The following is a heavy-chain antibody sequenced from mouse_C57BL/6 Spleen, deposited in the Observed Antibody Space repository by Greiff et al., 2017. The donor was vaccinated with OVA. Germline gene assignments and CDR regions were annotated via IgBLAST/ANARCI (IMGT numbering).Heavy chain of an antibody. Sequence: VQLQQSGPVLVKPGASVKMSCKASGYTFTDYYMNWVKQSHGKSLEWIGVINPYNGGTSYNQKFKGKATLTVDKSSSTAYMELNSLTSEDSAVYYCAKGGYGSTHYYAMDYWGQGTSVTVSS. CDR2: INPYNGGT. CDR1: GYTFTDYY. J-gene: IGHJ4*01. D-gene: IGHD1-1*01. CDR3: AKGGYGSTHYYAMDY. V-gene: IGHV1-19*01.